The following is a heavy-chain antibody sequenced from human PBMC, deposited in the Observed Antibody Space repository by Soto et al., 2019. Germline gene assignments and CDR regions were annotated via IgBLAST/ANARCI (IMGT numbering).Heavy chain of an antibody. J-gene: IGHJ4*02. V-gene: IGHV1-69*01. Sequence: QVQLVQSGAEVKKPGSSVKVSCKASGGTFSSYAISWVRQAPGQGLEWMGGIIPIFGTANYAQKFQGRVTITADESTSTAYMELGSLRSEDTAVYYCARGGVATILGGDYFDYWGQGTLVTVSS. CDR3: ARGGVATILGGDYFDY. CDR2: IIPIFGTA. D-gene: IGHD5-12*01. CDR1: GGTFSSYA.